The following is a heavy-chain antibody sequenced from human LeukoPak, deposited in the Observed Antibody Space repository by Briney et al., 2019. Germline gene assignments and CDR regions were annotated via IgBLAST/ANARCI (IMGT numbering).Heavy chain of an antibody. CDR1: GYSISSGYY. D-gene: IGHD3-22*01. Sequence: SETLSLTCAVSGYSISSGYYWGWIRQPPGKGLEWIGSIYHSGSTYYNPSLKSRGTISVDTSKNQFSLKLSSVTAADTAVYYCARDVVVAATAEYYYDSSGYYYEVWFDPWGQGTLVTVSS. CDR2: IYHSGST. V-gene: IGHV4-38-2*02. CDR3: ARDVVVAATAEYYYDSSGYYYEVWFDP. J-gene: IGHJ5*02.